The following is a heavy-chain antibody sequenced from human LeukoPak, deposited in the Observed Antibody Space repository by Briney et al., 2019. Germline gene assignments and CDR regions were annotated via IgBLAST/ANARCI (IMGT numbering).Heavy chain of an antibody. CDR1: GFTFSSYA. J-gene: IGHJ4*02. V-gene: IGHV3-23*01. D-gene: IGHD6-19*01. CDR2: ISGSGGST. Sequence: RGSLRLSCAASGFTFSSYAMSWVRQAPGKGLEWVSAISGSGGSTYYADSVKGRFTISRDNSKNTLYLQMNSLRAEDTAVYYCAASGYSSGWYYYWGQGTLVTVSS. CDR3: AASGYSSGWYYY.